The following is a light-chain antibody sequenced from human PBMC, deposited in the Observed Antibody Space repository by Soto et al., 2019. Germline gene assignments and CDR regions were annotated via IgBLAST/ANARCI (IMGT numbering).Light chain of an antibody. CDR1: SSDVGGYNY. V-gene: IGLV2-8*01. CDR2: EVS. J-gene: IGLJ2*01. CDR3: SSFAGNNNVV. Sequence: QSALTQPPSASGSPGQSVTISCTGTSSDVGGYNYVSWYQQHPGKAPKLMISEVSKRPSGVPDRFSGSKSGNTASLTVSGLQAEDEADYYCSSFAGNNNVVFGGGTNLTVL.